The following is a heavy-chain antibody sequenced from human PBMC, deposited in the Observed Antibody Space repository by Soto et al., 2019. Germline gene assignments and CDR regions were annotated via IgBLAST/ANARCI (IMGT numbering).Heavy chain of an antibody. J-gene: IGHJ4*02. D-gene: IGHD1-26*01. CDR3: ARVTFSYAGDY. CDR1: GGSFSGYY. CDR2: INHGGST. V-gene: IGHV4-34*01. Sequence: PSETLSLTCAVYGGSFSGYYWSWIRQPPGKGLEWIGEINHGGSTNYNPSLKSRVTISVDTSKNQFSLKLSSVTAADTAVYYCARVTFSYAGDYWGQGTLVTVSS.